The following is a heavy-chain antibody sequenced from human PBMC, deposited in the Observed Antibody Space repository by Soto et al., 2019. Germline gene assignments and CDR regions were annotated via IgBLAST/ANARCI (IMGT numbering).Heavy chain of an antibody. CDR2: ISGGGNDA. Sequence: EVQLLESGGGLVQPGGSLVLSCAASRFTFSSYALSWVRQAPGKGLEWVSSISGGGNDAYYADSVKGRFTISRDNSQNTLYLQMRSLRADDTAVYYCARSLFLASTDTEPCDCWGQGAVVTVSS. CDR3: ARSLFLASTDTEPCDC. D-gene: IGHD3-3*02. V-gene: IGHV3-23*01. J-gene: IGHJ4*02. CDR1: RFTFSSYA.